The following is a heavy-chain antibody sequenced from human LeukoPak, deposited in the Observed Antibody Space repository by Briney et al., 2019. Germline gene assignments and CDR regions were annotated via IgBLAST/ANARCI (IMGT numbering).Heavy chain of an antibody. CDR1: GFTFSDHY. V-gene: IGHV3-11*05. J-gene: IGHJ4*02. CDR2: ISSIGSYT. Sequence: PGGSLRLSCAASGFTFSDHYMSWIRQAPGKGLEWVSYISSIGSYTNYADSVKGRFTISRDNSKNTLYLQMNSLRAEDTAVYYCVRGDYGDYTLFDYWGQGTLVTVSS. D-gene: IGHD4-17*01. CDR3: VRGDYGDYTLFDY.